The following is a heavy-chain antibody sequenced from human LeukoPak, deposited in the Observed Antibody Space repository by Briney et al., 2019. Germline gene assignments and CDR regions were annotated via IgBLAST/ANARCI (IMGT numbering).Heavy chain of an antibody. CDR1: GGSLRNYY. CDR3: ARDREIMKPYYYVMDV. J-gene: IGHJ6*02. CDR2: ISHSGFI. V-gene: IGHV4-59*01. Sequence: SETLSLTCTVSGGSLRNYYCGWIRQAPGKAPEWMGYISHSGFINYNPSLMSRITISVDTAKNQFSVKLTSVTAADTAVYFCARDREIMKPYYYVMDVWGQGTTVIVSS. D-gene: IGHD3-16*01.